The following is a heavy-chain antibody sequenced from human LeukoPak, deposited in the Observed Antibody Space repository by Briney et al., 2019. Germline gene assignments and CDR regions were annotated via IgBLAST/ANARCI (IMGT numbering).Heavy chain of an antibody. CDR1: GYTFTSYG. J-gene: IGHJ6*02. V-gene: IGHV1-18*01. D-gene: IGHD6-13*01. CDR2: ISAYNGNT. CDR3: ARDRGSSSVGRYYYGMDV. Sequence: ASVKVSCKASGYTFTSYGISWVRQAPGQGLEWMGWISAYNGNTNYAQKLQGRVTMTTDTSTSTAYMELRSLRSADTAVYYCARDRGSSSVGRYYYGMDVWGQGTTVTVSS.